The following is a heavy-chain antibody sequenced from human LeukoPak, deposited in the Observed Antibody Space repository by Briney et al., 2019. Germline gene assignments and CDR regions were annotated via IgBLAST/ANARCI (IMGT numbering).Heavy chain of an antibody. CDR1: GFTFSSYG. CDR3: AKDQRGYSYGHDFDY. Sequence: PGGSLRLSCAASGFTFSSYGMHWVRQAPGKGLEWVAFIRYDGSNKYYAESVKGRFTISRDNSKNALYLQMNSLRAEDTAVYYCAKDQRGYSYGHDFDYWGQGTLVTVSS. J-gene: IGHJ4*02. V-gene: IGHV3-30*02. D-gene: IGHD5-18*01. CDR2: IRYDGSNK.